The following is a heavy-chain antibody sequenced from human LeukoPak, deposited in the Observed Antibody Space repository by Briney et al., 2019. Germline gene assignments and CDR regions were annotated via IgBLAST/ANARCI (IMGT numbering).Heavy chain of an antibody. Sequence: ASVKVSCKASGYTFTSYGISWVGQAPGQGLEGMGWISAYNGNTNYAQKLQGRVTMTTDTSTSTAYMELRSLRSDDTAVYYCARDQTYYGSGSYYGYWGQGTLVTVSS. V-gene: IGHV1-18*01. CDR1: GYTFTSYG. J-gene: IGHJ4*02. D-gene: IGHD3-10*01. CDR2: ISAYNGNT. CDR3: ARDQTYYGSGSYYGY.